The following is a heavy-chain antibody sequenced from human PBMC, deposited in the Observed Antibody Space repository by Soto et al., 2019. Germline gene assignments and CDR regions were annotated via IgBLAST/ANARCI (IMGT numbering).Heavy chain of an antibody. CDR3: ARGRHCSGGSCYPIHLDY. Sequence: QVQLQQWGAGLLKPSETLSLTCAVYGGSFSGYYWSWIRQPPGKGLEWIGEINHSGSTNYNPSLTRRVTISVDTSKNQFSLKLSSVTAADTAVYYCARGRHCSGGSCYPIHLDYWGQGTLVTVSS. CDR1: GGSFSGYY. D-gene: IGHD2-15*01. J-gene: IGHJ4*02. CDR2: INHSGST. V-gene: IGHV4-34*01.